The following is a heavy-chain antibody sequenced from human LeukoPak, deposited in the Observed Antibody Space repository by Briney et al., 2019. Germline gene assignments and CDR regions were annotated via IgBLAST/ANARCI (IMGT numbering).Heavy chain of an antibody. CDR1: GGSLNSHY. Sequence: SDTLSLTCTVSGGSLNSHYLNWIRQPPGRGLEWIGYIYSGGSPSYNPSLKSQVTISEDTPNAHFSRKVTSMTAADTAVYYCARRRQFPFDIWGQGTMVAVSS. CDR3: ARRRQFPFDI. D-gene: IGHD6-19*01. J-gene: IGHJ3*02. CDR2: IYSGGSP. V-gene: IGHV4-59*08.